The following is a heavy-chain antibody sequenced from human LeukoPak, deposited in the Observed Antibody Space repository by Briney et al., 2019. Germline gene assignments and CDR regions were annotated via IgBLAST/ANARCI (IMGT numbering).Heavy chain of an antibody. D-gene: IGHD6-19*01. CDR3: AKDNEDSSGWPLLFDY. V-gene: IGHV3-23*01. CDR1: GFTFSSYA. CDR2: ISGSGGST. Sequence: GGSLRLSCAASGFTFSSYAMSWDRQAPGKGLEWVSAISGSGGSTYYADSVKGRFTISRDNSKNALYLQMNSLRAEDTAVYYCAKDNEDSSGWPLLFDYWGQGTLVTVSS. J-gene: IGHJ4*02.